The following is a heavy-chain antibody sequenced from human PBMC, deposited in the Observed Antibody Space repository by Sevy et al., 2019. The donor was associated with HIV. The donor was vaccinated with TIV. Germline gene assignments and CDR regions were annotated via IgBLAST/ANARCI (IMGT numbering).Heavy chain of an antibody. CDR3: ARSHSNQRHGIAVAGMVAFDI. CDR1: GFTFSSYS. CDR2: ISSSSSTI. D-gene: IGHD6-19*01. V-gene: IGHV3-48*02. J-gene: IGHJ3*02. Sequence: GGSLRLSCAASGFTFSSYSMNWVRQAPGKGLEWVSYISSSSSTIYYADSVKGRLTISRDNSKNSLYMQMNSLRDEDTAVYYCARSHSNQRHGIAVAGMVAFDIWGQGTMVTVSS.